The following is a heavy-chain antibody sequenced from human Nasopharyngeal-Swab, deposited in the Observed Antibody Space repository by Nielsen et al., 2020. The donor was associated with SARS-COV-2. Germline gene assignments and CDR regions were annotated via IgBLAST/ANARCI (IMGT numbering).Heavy chain of an antibody. V-gene: IGHV3-21*01. CDR1: GFTFSSYS. D-gene: IGHD1-26*01. J-gene: IGHJ6*03. CDR3: ARVDSASHRQIRYYNYYYMDV. Sequence: GESLKISCAASGFTFSSYSMNWVRQAPGKGLEWVSAITSSSTYTYYADSVKGRFTISRDDAKNTLYLQMNSLRTEDTAVYYCARVDSASHRQIRYYNYYYMDVWGKGTTVTVSS. CDR2: ITSSSTYT.